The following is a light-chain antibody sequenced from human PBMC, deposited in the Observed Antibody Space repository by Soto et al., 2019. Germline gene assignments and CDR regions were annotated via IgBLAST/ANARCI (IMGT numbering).Light chain of an antibody. CDR1: NIGSKS. CDR2: YDS. CDR3: QVWDSSSVV. V-gene: IGLV3-21*04. Sequence: SYELPQPPSVSVAPGKTARITCGGNNIGSKSVHGYQQKPGQAPVLVIYYDSDRPSGIPERFSGSNSGNTATLTISRVEAGDEADYYCQVWDSSSVVFGGGTKVTVL. J-gene: IGLJ2*01.